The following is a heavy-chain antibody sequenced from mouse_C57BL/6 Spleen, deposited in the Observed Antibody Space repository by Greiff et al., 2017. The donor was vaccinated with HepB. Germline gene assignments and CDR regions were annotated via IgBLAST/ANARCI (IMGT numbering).Heavy chain of an antibody. J-gene: IGHJ2*01. V-gene: IGHV5-17*01. Sequence: EVQLVESGGGLVKPGGSLKLSCAASGFTFSDYGMHWVRQAPEKGLEWVAYISSGSSTIYYADTVKGRFTISRDNAKNTLFLQMTSLRSEDTAMYYCAREAYYDYDVGYYFDYWGQGTTLTVSS. CDR1: GFTFSDYG. CDR3: AREAYYDYDVGYYFDY. CDR2: ISSGSSTI. D-gene: IGHD2-4*01.